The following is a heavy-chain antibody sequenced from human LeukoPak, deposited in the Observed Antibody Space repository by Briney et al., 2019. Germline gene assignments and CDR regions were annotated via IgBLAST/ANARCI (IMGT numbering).Heavy chain of an antibody. CDR2: INHSGST. CDR3: ARFVKSAATDY. J-gene: IGHJ4*02. V-gene: IGHV4-34*01. Sequence: GSLRLSCAASGFTFSSYAMSWIRQPPGKGLEWIGEINHSGSTNYNPSLKSRVTISVDTSKNQFSLKLSSVTAADTAVYYCARFVKSAATDYWGQGTLVTVSS. D-gene: IGHD2-15*01. CDR1: GFTFSSYA.